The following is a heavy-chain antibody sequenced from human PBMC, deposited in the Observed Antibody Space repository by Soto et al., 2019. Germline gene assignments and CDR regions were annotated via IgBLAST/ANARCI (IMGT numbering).Heavy chain of an antibody. Sequence: GGFLRLSCAASGFTFSSYWMHWVRQAPGKGLVWVSRINSDGSSTSYADSVKGRFTISRDNAKNTLYLQMNSLRAEDTAVYYCARGDSGGWYYYYYYGMDVWGQGTTVTVSS. D-gene: IGHD6-19*01. CDR3: ARGDSGGWYYYYYYGMDV. CDR1: GFTFSSYW. CDR2: INSDGSST. J-gene: IGHJ6*02. V-gene: IGHV3-74*01.